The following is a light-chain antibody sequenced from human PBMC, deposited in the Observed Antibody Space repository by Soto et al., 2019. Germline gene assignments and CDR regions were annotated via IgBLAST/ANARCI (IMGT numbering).Light chain of an antibody. Sequence: EIVLTQSPGTLSLSPGERATLSCRASQSVSSSYLAWYQQKPGQAPRLLIYGASSRATGIPDRFSGSGSGTDFTLTISSLEPEDFAVYYCQHYGSSWTFGQGTKVESK. J-gene: IGKJ1*01. CDR3: QHYGSSWT. CDR1: QSVSSSY. CDR2: GAS. V-gene: IGKV3-20*01.